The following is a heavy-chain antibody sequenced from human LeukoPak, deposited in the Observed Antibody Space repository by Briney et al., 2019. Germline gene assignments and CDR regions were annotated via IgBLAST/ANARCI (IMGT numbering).Heavy chain of an antibody. CDR2: IRSKAYGGTT. Sequence: GGSLRLSCTASGFTFGDYAMSWFRQAPGKGLEWVGFIRSKAYGGTTEYAASVKGRFTISRDDSKSIAYLQMNSLKTEDTAVYYCTRVHGVGASAFDIWGQGTMVTVSS. V-gene: IGHV3-49*03. D-gene: IGHD1-26*01. CDR3: TRVHGVGASAFDI. CDR1: GFTFGDYA. J-gene: IGHJ3*02.